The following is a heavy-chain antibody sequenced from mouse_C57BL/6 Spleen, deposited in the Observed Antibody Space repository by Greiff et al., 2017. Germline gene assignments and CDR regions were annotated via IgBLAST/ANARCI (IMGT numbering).Heavy chain of an antibody. Sequence: DVKLVESGGDLVKPGGSLKLSCAASGFTFSNYCMSWVRQTPDKRLEWVATISRGGGYTYYPANVQGRFTISRDNAKSTLYLQMSRLKSEDTAVYYCARDDSDYFDDWGQGTTLTVSS. D-gene: IGHD2-12*01. CDR3: ARDDSDYFDD. CDR2: ISRGGGYT. J-gene: IGHJ2*01. CDR1: GFTFSNYC. V-gene: IGHV5-6*02.